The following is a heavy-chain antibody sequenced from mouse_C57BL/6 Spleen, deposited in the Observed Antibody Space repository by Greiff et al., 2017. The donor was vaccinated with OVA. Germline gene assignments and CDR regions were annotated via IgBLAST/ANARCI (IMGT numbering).Heavy chain of an antibody. Sequence: GQLQGSGAELVKPGASGKISCKGSGYGFSSHWMNWVKQRAGKGLEWIGQIYPGDGDTNYNGKFKGKATLTADKSSSTAYMQLSSLTSEDSAVYFCARDYGSSYGYFDVWGTGTTVTVSS. D-gene: IGHD1-1*01. CDR1: GYGFSSHW. CDR3: ARDYGSSYGYFDV. CDR2: IYPGDGDT. V-gene: IGHV1-80*01. J-gene: IGHJ1*03.